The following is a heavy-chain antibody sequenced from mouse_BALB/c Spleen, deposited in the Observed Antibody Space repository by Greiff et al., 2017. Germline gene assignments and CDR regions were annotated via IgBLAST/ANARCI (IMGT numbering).Heavy chain of an antibody. CDR1: GYSITSDYA. V-gene: IGHV3-2*02. J-gene: IGHJ4*01. D-gene: IGHD1-2*01. CDR2: ISYSGST. CDR3: ARITTATRAMDY. Sequence: DVKLQESGPGLVKPSQSLSLTCTVTGYSITSDYAWNWIRQFPGNKLEWMGYISYSGSTSYNPSLKSRISITRDTSKNQFFLQLNSVTTEDTATYYCARITTATRAMDYWGQGTSVTVSS.